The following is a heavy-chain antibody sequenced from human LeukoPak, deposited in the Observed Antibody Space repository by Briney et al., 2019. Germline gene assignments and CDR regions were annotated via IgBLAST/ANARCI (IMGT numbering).Heavy chain of an antibody. CDR2: ISGYNGAT. CDR1: GXIXXTYG. CDR3: ARDSLGVSRGWYRENTFDI. V-gene: IGHV1-18*01. Sequence: GASVKVSXKAXGXIXXTYGINWVRQAPGQGLEGMGWISGYNGATNYAQNFQGRVTMTTDTSTSTAYMELRSLRSDETAVYYCARDSLGVSRGWYRENTFDIWGQGTLVTVSS. D-gene: IGHD6-19*01. J-gene: IGHJ3*02.